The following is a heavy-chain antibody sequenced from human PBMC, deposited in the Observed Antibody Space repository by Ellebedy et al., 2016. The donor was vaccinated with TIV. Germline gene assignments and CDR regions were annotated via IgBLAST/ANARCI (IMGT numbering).Heavy chain of an antibody. CDR3: ARGHPYGVNSVGGVC. CDR2: IRQDGRFK. Sequence: GESLKISXAASGFTFSSHWMFWVRQAPGKGLEWVANIRQDGRFKDYVDSVKGRFTISRDNAKDSLYLQLNSLRVEDTAVYFCARGHPYGVNSVGGVCWGQGTLITVSS. J-gene: IGHJ4*02. D-gene: IGHD4-23*01. CDR1: GFTFSSHW. V-gene: IGHV3-7*01.